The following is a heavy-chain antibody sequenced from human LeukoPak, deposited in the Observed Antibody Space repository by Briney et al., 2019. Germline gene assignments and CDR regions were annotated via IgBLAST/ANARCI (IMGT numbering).Heavy chain of an antibody. D-gene: IGHD5-12*01. J-gene: IGHJ3*02. CDR2: FDPEDVET. CDR3: ATGRWLRFWGAFDI. CDR1: GYTHTELS. Sequence: ASVKVSFKVSGYTHTELSMHGVRQAPGKELEGMGGFDPEDVETINAQKFQERVTKTHDTSTDTAYMELSSLRSEDTAVYYCATGRWLRFWGAFDIWGQGTMVTVSS. V-gene: IGHV1-24*01.